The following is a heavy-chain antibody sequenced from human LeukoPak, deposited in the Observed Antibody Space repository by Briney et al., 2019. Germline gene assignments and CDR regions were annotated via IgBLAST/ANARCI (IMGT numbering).Heavy chain of an antibody. Sequence: SVKVSCKASGGTFSSYAISWVRQAPGQGLEWMGGIIPIFGTANYAQKFQGRVTITADKSTSTAYMELSSLRSEDTAVYYCARQPRTEPGNWFDPWGQGTLVTVSS. V-gene: IGHV1-69*06. D-gene: IGHD1-14*01. CDR3: ARQPRTEPGNWFDP. J-gene: IGHJ5*02. CDR1: GGTFSSYA. CDR2: IIPIFGTA.